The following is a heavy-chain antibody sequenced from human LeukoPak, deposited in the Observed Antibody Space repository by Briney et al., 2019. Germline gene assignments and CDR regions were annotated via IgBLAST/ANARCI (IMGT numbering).Heavy chain of an antibody. CDR1: GGSISTYY. CDR3: ARGFGYDSTGYRAFDI. CDR2: IDYSGST. V-gene: IGHV4-59*01. J-gene: IGHJ3*02. D-gene: IGHD3-22*01. Sequence: PSETMSLTCTVSGGSISTYYWNWIRQPPGKGLECIGYIDYSGSTNYNPFLKSRVAISVDTSKNHFSLKLSAVTAADTAVYYCARGFGYDSTGYRAFDIWGQGTMVTVSS.